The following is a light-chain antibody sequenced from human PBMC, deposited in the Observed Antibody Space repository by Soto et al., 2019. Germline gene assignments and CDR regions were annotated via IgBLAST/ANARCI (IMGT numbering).Light chain of an antibody. CDR2: KAS. CDR1: QSISNW. Sequence: DIQMTQSPSTLSASVGDRVTITCWASQSISNWLAWYQQKPGKAPKLLIYKASILESGVPSRFSGRGSETEFTLSINSLQPDDFATYYCQQFDSYSSTFGQGTRLEIK. V-gene: IGKV1-5*03. J-gene: IGKJ2*01. CDR3: QQFDSYSST.